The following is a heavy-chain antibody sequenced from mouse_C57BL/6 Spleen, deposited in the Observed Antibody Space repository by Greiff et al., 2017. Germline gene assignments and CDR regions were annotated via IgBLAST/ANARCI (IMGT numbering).Heavy chain of an antibody. J-gene: IGHJ1*03. V-gene: IGHV1-42*01. CDR2: INPSTGGT. CDR1: GYSFTGYY. Sequence: VQLQQSGPELVKPGASVKISCKASGYSFTGYYMNWVKQSPEKSLEWIGEINPSTGGTTYNQKFKAKATLTVDKSSSTAYMQLKSLTSEDSAVYYCARLRGGYFDVWGTGTTVTVSS. CDR3: ARLRGGYFDV.